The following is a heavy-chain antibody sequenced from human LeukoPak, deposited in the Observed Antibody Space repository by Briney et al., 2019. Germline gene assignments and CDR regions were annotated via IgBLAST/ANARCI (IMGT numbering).Heavy chain of an antibody. CDR3: ATRDILGFDY. D-gene: IGHD3-9*01. CDR1: GFSLSVYG. J-gene: IGHJ4*02. Sequence: PGRSPRLSCVASGFSLSVYGMHWVRQAPGKGLEWVAVISFDGSNIDYADSVKGRFTISRDNSKNMLYLQMNSLSAEDTAVYYCATRDILGFDYWGQGTLVTVSP. CDR2: ISFDGSNI. V-gene: IGHV3-30*04.